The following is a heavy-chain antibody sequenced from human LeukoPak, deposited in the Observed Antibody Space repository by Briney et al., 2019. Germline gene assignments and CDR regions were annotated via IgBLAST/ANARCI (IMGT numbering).Heavy chain of an antibody. CDR1: KFTSSNYA. CDR2: ISGSGGTT. D-gene: IGHD3-9*01. Sequence: GGSLRLSCAASKFTSSNYAMTWVRQAPGKGLEWVSGISGSGGTTYYADSVKGRFTISRDISKNTLHLQTNSLRAEDTAVYYCAKAFGHDILTGYYYYYMDVWGKGTTVTVSS. V-gene: IGHV3-23*01. CDR3: AKAFGHDILTGYYYYYMDV. J-gene: IGHJ6*03.